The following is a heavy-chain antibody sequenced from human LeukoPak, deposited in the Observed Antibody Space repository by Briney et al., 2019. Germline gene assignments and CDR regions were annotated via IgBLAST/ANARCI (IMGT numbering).Heavy chain of an antibody. Sequence: PSETLSLTCTVSGGSISSSSYYWGWVRQPPGKGLEWIGTIYYSGSTYYNPSLKSRVTISVDTSKNQFSLKLSSVTAADTAVYYCARAPHGGNSWAWFDPWGQGTLVTVSS. J-gene: IGHJ5*02. D-gene: IGHD4-23*01. CDR3: ARAPHGGNSWAWFDP. CDR2: IYYSGST. CDR1: GGSISSSSYY. V-gene: IGHV4-39*07.